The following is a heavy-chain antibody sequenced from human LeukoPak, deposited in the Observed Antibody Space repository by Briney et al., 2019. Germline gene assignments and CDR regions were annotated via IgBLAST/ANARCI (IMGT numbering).Heavy chain of an antibody. V-gene: IGHV3-48*04. J-gene: IGHJ3*02. CDR2: ISSSSSTI. Sequence: PGGSLRLPCAASGFTFSSYSMNWVRQAPGKGLEWVSYISSSSSTIYYADSVKGRFTISRDNAKNSLYLQMNSLRAEDAAVYYCARKVVTFGPYDAFDIWGQGTMVTVSS. CDR1: GFTFSSYS. CDR3: ARKVVTFGPYDAFDI. D-gene: IGHD2-21*02.